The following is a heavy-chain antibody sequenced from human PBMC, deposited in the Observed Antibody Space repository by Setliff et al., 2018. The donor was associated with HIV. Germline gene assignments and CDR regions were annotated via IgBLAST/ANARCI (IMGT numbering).Heavy chain of an antibody. CDR1: GHTFTGYY. Sequence: ASVKVSCKTSGHTFTGYYMHWVRQAPGEELEWMGQINPNSGGTEYAPKFQGRVTLTRDTSIGTAYMELTSLRSDDTAVYYCARGGVILTGYSHFDYWGQGTLVTVSS. CDR2: INPNSGGT. J-gene: IGHJ4*02. CDR3: ARGGVILTGYSHFDY. D-gene: IGHD3-9*01. V-gene: IGHV1-2*06.